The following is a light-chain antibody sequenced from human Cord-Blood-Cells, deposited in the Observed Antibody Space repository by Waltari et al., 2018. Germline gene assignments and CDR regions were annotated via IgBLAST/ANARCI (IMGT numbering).Light chain of an antibody. Sequence: DIVMTQSRDSLAVSLRERHTSNCKSSQSVLYSSNNKNYLAWYQQKPGQPPKLLIYWASTRESGVPDRFSGSGSGTDFTLTISSLQAEDVAVYYCQQYYSTPWTFGQGTKVEIK. CDR1: QSVLYSSNNKNY. V-gene: IGKV4-1*01. J-gene: IGKJ1*01. CDR3: QQYYSTPWT. CDR2: WAS.